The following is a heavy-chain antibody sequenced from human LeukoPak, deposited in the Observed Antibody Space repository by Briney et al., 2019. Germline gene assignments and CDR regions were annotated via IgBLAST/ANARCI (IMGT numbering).Heavy chain of an antibody. CDR2: MSSSDDGR. Sequence: PGGSLRLSCVASGFSFSTYGMHWVRQAPGKGLEWVSAMSSSDDGRYYAASVRGRFTISRDTSRSTLYLQMNSLRAEDAAVYYCAKAPVTSCRGAFCYPFDYWGQGTLVTVSS. CDR1: GFSFSTYG. CDR3: AKAPVTSCRGAFCYPFDY. J-gene: IGHJ4*02. V-gene: IGHV3-23*01. D-gene: IGHD2-15*01.